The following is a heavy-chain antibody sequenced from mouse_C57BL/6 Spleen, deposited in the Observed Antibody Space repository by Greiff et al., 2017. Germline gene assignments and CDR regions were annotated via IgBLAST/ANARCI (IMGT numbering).Heavy chain of an antibody. V-gene: IGHV1-81*01. CDR2: IYPRSGNT. CDR3: ARGGGMRDAMDY. Sequence: QVQLKQSGAELARPGASVKLSCKASGYTFTSYGISWVKQRTGQGLEWIGEIYPRSGNTYYNEKFKGKATLTADKSSSTAYMELRSLTSEDSAVYFCARGGGMRDAMDYWGQGTSVTVSS. D-gene: IGHD1-1*02. J-gene: IGHJ4*01. CDR1: GYTFTSYG.